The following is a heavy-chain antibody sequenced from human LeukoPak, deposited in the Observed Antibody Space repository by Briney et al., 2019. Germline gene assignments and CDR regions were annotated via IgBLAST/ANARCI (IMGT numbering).Heavy chain of an antibody. CDR2: INHSGST. CDR3: ARGGFGRYCGSTSCLPFDY. D-gene: IGHD2-2*01. CDR1: GGSFSGYY. V-gene: IGHV4-34*01. J-gene: IGHJ4*02. Sequence: SETLSLTCAVYGGSFSGYYWSWIRQPPGKGLEWIGEINHSGSTNYNPSLKSRVTISVDTSKNQFSLKLSSVTAADTAVYYCARGGFGRYCGSTSCLPFDYWGQGTLVTVSS.